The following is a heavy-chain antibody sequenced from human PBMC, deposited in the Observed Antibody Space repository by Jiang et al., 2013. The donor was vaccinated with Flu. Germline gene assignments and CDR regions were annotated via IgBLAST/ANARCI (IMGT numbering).Heavy chain of an antibody. J-gene: IGHJ4*02. Sequence: KGLEWIGSISHTGTTYYNPSLQTRLTISLDTSKNQFSLMLTSVTAADTAVYYCATTTGNWGQGTLVTVSS. D-gene: IGHD3-10*01. V-gene: IGHV4-38-2*01. CDR2: ISHTGTT. CDR3: ATTTGN.